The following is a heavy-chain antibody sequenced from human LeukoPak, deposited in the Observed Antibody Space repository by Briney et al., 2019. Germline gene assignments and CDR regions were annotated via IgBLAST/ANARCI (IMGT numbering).Heavy chain of an antibody. CDR3: AGDYSPLSDYTPGD. J-gene: IGHJ4*02. CDR2: ISSSSSTI. V-gene: IGHV3-48*01. CDR1: GFTFSSYS. D-gene: IGHD4-11*01. Sequence: GGSLRLSCAASGFTFSSYSMNWVRQAPGKGLEWVSYISSSSSTIYYADSVKGRFTISRDNAKNSLYLQMNSLRAEDTAVYYCAGDYSPLSDYTPGDWGQGTLVTVSS.